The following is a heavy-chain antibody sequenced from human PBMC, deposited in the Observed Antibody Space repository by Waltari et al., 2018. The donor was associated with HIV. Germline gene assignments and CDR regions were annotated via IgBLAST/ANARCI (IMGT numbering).Heavy chain of an antibody. D-gene: IGHD1-26*01. CDR1: GYSFTSYW. CDR2: IYPGDSDT. J-gene: IGHJ6*02. V-gene: IGHV5-51*01. Sequence: EVQLVQSGAEVKKPGESLKISCKGSGYSFTSYWIGWVRQMPGKGLEWMGIIYPGDSDTRYSPSFQGQVTISADKSISTAYLQWSSLKASDTAMYYCARHAGATAHDYYYYGMDVWGQGTTVTVSS. CDR3: ARHAGATAHDYYYYGMDV.